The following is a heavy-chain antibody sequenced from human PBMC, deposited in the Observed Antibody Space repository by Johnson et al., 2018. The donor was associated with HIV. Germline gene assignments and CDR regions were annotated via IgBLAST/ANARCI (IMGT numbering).Heavy chain of an antibody. Sequence: VQLVESGGGLVQPGGSLRLSCAASGFTVSSNYMSWVRQAPGKGLESVSILYSAGSAYYADSVKGRFTISRDNSKNTLYLQMNSLRAEDTAVYYCARDRSTPQPYYYDSSGYRGYSAFDIWGQGTMVTVSS. CDR1: GFTVSSNY. V-gene: IGHV3-66*02. D-gene: IGHD3-22*01. CDR3: ARDRSTPQPYYYDSSGYRGYSAFDI. J-gene: IGHJ3*02. CDR2: LYSAGSA.